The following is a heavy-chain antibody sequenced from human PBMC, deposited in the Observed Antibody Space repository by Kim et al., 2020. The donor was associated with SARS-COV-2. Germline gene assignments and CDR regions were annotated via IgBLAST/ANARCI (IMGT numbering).Heavy chain of an antibody. Sequence: RGSTICYAASVKGRFTISRDNAKNSLYLQMNSLRAEDTAVYYCARALGAVWGQGTLVTVSS. J-gene: IGHJ4*02. CDR2: RGSTI. D-gene: IGHD3-16*01. V-gene: IGHV3-11*01. CDR3: ARALGAV.